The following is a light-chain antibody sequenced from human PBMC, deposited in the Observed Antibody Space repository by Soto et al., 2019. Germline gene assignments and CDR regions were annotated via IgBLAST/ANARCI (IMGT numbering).Light chain of an antibody. V-gene: IGKV1-5*01. CDR3: QQTNSFPLT. Sequence: DIQMTQSPSTLSASIGDRVTITCRASQNINNWIAWYQQKPGKAPKFLIYDASTLESGVPSRFSGSGSGTDFTLTISSLRPEDFATYYCQQTNSFPLTFGGGTKVDIK. CDR2: DAS. CDR1: QNINNW. J-gene: IGKJ4*01.